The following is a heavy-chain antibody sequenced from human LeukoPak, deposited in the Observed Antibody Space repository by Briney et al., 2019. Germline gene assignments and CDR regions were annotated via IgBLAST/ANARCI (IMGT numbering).Heavy chain of an antibody. V-gene: IGHV3-66*02. CDR3: ARDQRQYTWRAEHYYYMDV. D-gene: IGHD1-1*01. J-gene: IGHJ6*03. CDR2: IYSGGST. CDR1: GFTVSSNY. Sequence: PGGSLRLSCAASGFTVSSNYMSWVRQAPGKGLEWVSVIYSGGSTYYADSVKGRFTISRDNSKNTLYLQMNSLRAEDTAVYYCARDQRQYTWRAEHYYYMDVWGKGTTVTVSS.